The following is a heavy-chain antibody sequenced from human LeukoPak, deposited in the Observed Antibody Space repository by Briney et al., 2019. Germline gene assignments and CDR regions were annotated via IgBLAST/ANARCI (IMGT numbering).Heavy chain of an antibody. CDR2: IYPGDSDT. CDR1: GYSFTSYW. CDR3: ARTQSTYYYYMDV. J-gene: IGHJ6*03. Sequence: GESLKISCKGSGYSFTSYWIGWVRQMPGKGLEWMGIIYPGDSDTRYSPSFQGQVTISADKSISTAYLQWSSLKASDTAMYYCARTQSTYYYYMDVWGKGTTVTVSS. V-gene: IGHV5-51*01.